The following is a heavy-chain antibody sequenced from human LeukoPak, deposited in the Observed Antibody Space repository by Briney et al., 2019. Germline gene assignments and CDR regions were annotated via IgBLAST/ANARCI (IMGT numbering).Heavy chain of an antibody. D-gene: IGHD5-18*01. V-gene: IGHV1-2*02. CDR3: ASLGGYSYGPGP. CDR1: GYTFTGYY. CDR2: INPNSGVT. J-gene: IGHJ5*02. Sequence: ASVKVSCKASGYTFTGYYMHWVRQAPGQGLEWMGWINPNSGVTNYAQKFQGRVTMTRDTSISTAYMELSSLRSEDTAVYYCASLGGYSYGPGPWGQGTLVTVSS.